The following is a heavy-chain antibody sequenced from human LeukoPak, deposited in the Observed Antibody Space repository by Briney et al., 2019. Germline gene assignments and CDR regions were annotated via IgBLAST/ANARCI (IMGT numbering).Heavy chain of an antibody. D-gene: IGHD2-8*01. Sequence: SETLSLTCTVSGGXIRNHYCSWIRQPPGKGLEWIGYAYYSGSTSYNPSLKSRVTISVDTSKKQFSLRLSSVTTADTAVYYCAKWGDGMDVWGQGTTVTVSS. CDR1: GGXIRNHY. J-gene: IGHJ6*02. CDR2: AYYSGST. V-gene: IGHV4-59*11. CDR3: AKWGDGMDV.